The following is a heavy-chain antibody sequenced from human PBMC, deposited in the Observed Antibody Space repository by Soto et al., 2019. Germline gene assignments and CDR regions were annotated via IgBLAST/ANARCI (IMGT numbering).Heavy chain of an antibody. V-gene: IGHV4-30-4*01. CDR2: IYYSGLT. CDR3: ARSDNYVPFDH. CDR1: GGSISSGDYY. D-gene: IGHD4-4*01. J-gene: IGHJ4*02. Sequence: VQLQESGPGLVKPSQTLSLTCTVSGGSISSGDYYWSWIRQPPGKGLEWIGYIYYSGLTYYNPSLNSSLTMSVDTSQNQFSLKLSSVIAAHTAVYYCARSDNYVPFDHWGQGTLVTVS.